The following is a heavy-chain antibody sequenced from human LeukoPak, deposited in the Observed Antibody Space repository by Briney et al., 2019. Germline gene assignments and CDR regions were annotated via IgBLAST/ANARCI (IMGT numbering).Heavy chain of an antibody. CDR3: ANVRLVGDGYYDILTGYYFFDY. J-gene: IGHJ4*02. V-gene: IGHV3-23*01. Sequence: GGSLRLSCAASGFTFSSYAMSWVRQAPGKGLEWVSAISGSGGSTYYADSVKGRFTISRDNSKNTLYLQMNSLRAEDTTVYYCANVRLVGDGYYDILTGYYFFDYWGQGTLVTVSS. CDR1: GFTFSSYA. D-gene: IGHD3-9*01. CDR2: ISGSGGST.